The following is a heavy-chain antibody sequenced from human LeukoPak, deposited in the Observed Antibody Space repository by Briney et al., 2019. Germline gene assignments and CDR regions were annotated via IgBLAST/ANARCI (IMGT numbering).Heavy chain of an antibody. CDR3: ARDISEFQSYYMDV. J-gene: IGHJ6*03. CDR2: ISSSSSYI. V-gene: IGHV3-21*01. Sequence: PGGSLRLSCAASGFTFSSYSMNWVRQAPGKGLEWVSSISSSSSYIYYADSVKGRFTISRDNAKNSLYLQMNSLRAEDTAVYYCARDISEFQSYYMDVWGKGTTVTVSS. D-gene: IGHD3-10*01. CDR1: GFTFSSYS.